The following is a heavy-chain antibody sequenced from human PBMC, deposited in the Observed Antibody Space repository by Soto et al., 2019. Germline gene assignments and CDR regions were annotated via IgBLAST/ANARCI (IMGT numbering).Heavy chain of an antibody. CDR2: IYYSGST. CDR3: ARKYGSGSYIDY. CDR1: GGSISSAGYY. Sequence: QVQLQESGPGLVKPSQTLSLTCTVSGGSISSAGYYWSWVRQHPGKGLEWMGYIYYSGSTYYNPSLKSRVTSSVDTSKNQFYMKLSSVTDADTAVYYWARKYGSGSYIDYWGQGTLVTVSS. J-gene: IGHJ4*02. V-gene: IGHV4-31*03. D-gene: IGHD3-10*01.